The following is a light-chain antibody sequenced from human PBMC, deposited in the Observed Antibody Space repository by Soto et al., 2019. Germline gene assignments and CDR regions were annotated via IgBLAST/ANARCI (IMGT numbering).Light chain of an antibody. V-gene: IGLV2-14*01. CDR2: EVT. Sequence: QSALTQPASVSGAPGQWITISCTGTSSDVGVYNYVSWYQHHPGKAPKLMIYEVTNRPSGVSNRFSGSRSGNTASLTISGLQAEDEADYYCSSFTSNYSPFVFGTGTKLTVL. CDR3: SSFTSNYSPFV. CDR1: SSDVGVYNY. J-gene: IGLJ1*01.